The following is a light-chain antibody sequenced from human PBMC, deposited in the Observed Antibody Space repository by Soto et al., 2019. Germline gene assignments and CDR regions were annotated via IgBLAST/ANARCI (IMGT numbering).Light chain of an antibody. CDR2: GNT. V-gene: IGLV1-40*01. J-gene: IGLJ2*01. CDR3: QSYDSSLSGSV. CDR1: SSNIGAGYD. Sequence: LTQPPSVSGAPGQRVTISCTGSSSNIGAGYDVHWYQQLPGTAPKLLIYGNTNRPSGVPDRFSGSKSGTSASLAITGLQAEDEADYYCQSYDSSLSGSVFGGGTQLTVL.